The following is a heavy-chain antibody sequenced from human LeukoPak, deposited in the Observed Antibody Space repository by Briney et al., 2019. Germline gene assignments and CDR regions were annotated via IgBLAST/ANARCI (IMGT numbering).Heavy chain of an antibody. CDR1: GGSFSGYY. Sequence: PSETLSLTCAVYGGSFSGYYWSWIRQPPGKGLEWIGEINHSGSTNYNPSLKSRVTISVDTSKNQFSLKLSSVTAADTAVYYCARIRNYDYVWGSCRYKGFDYWGQGTLVTVSS. CDR3: ARIRNYDYVWGSCRYKGFDY. V-gene: IGHV4-34*01. CDR2: INHSGST. D-gene: IGHD3-16*02. J-gene: IGHJ4*02.